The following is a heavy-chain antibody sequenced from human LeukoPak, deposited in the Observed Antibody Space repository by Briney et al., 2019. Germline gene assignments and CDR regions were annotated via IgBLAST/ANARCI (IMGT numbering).Heavy chain of an antibody. CDR2: INHSGST. D-gene: IGHD3-22*01. V-gene: IGHV4-34*01. CDR3: ARGSHYYDSSGYGH. J-gene: IGHJ4*02. Sequence: PSETLSLTCAVYGGSFSGYYWSWVRQPPEKGLEWIGEINHSGSTNYNPSLKSRVTISVDTSKNQFSLKLSSVTAADTAVYYCARGSHYYDSSGYGHWGQGTLVTVSS. CDR1: GGSFSGYY.